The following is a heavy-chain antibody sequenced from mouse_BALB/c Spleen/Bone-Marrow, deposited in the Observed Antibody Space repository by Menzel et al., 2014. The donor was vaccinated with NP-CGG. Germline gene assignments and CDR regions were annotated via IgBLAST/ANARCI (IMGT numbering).Heavy chain of an antibody. Sequence: CGTVLARPGASVKMSCKASGYSFTSYWMHWVKQRPGQGLEWIGAIYPGNSDTSYNQKFKGKAKLTAVTSASTAYMELSSLTNEDSAVYYCTRGAYYDYSYYAMDYWGQGTSVTVSS. V-gene: IGHV1-5*01. CDR3: TRGAYYDYSYYAMDY. CDR2: IYPGNSDT. CDR1: GYSFTSYW. J-gene: IGHJ4*01. D-gene: IGHD2-4*01.